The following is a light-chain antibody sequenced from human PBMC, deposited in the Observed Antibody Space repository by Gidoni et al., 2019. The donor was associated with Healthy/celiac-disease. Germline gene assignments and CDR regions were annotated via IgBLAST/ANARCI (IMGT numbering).Light chain of an antibody. CDR1: PGISNY. Sequence: DIQMTQSTSSLSASVGDRVALTCRASPGISNYLAWYQQTPGKVPKLLIYAASTVQSGLPSLFSSSCAGTDSTPTISRLQAEYVASYYCQKYNSAPVFGQGTRLEIK. V-gene: IGKV1-27*01. CDR2: AAS. CDR3: QKYNSAPV. J-gene: IGKJ5*01.